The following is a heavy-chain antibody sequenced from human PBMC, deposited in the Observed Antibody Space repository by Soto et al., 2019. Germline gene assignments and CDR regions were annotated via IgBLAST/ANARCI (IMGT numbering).Heavy chain of an antibody. CDR3: ARGRPYCTNGVCYFGYYYYGMDV. Sequence: ASVKVSCKASGYTFTSYDINWVRQATGQGLEWMGWMNPNSGNTGYAQKFKGRVTMTRNTSISTAYMELSSLRSEDTAVYYCARGRPYCTNGVCYFGYYYYGMDVWGQGTTVTVSS. J-gene: IGHJ6*02. CDR1: GYTFTSYD. D-gene: IGHD2-8*01. V-gene: IGHV1-8*01. CDR2: MNPNSGNT.